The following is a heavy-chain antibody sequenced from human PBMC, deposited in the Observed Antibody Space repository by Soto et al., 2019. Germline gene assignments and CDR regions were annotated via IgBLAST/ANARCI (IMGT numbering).Heavy chain of an antibody. Sequence: QPGGSLRLSCAASGFTFSSYAMHWVRQAPGKGLEWVAVISYDGSNKYYADSVKGRFTISRDNSKNTLYLQMNSLRAEDTAVYYRARASFVVGSSDYWGQGTLVTVSS. CDR2: ISYDGSNK. J-gene: IGHJ4*02. CDR3: ARASFVVGSSDY. D-gene: IGHD6-6*01. V-gene: IGHV3-30-3*01. CDR1: GFTFSSYA.